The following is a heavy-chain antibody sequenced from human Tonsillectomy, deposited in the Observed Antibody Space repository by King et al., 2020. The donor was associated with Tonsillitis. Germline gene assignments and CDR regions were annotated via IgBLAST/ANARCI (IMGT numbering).Heavy chain of an antibody. V-gene: IGHV5-51*01. CDR3: ARNGVGYYYDY. D-gene: IGHD3-22*01. CDR1: GYSFTSYF. CDR2: IYPCDFET. J-gene: IGHJ4*02. Sequence: VQLVESGAELKKPGESLKISCKGSGYSFTSYFIGWVRQFPGKGLEWMVIIYPCDFETRYSPVFQGQVTSSAAKSISTAYLQWCSLKASDTAMYYCARNGVGYYYDYWGQGTLVTVSS.